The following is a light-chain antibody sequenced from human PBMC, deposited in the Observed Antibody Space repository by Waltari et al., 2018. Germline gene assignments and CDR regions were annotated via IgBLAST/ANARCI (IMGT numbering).Light chain of an antibody. CDR3: QVWDANTEPGV. V-gene: IGLV3-21*04. Sequence: SYVLTQPPSVSVAPGKTASITCGGNNIESKSVHWYQQKHGQAPILVIAYDSDRPSGFPERFSGSNSGNTATLTISRVEAGDEADYYCQVWDANTEPGVFGTGTEVTVL. J-gene: IGLJ1*01. CDR2: YDS. CDR1: NIESKS.